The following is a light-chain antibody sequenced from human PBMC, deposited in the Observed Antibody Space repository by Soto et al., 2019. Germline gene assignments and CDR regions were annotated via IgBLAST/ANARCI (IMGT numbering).Light chain of an antibody. J-gene: IGKJ3*01. CDR1: QSVSDMY. CDR2: AS. Sequence: EIVLTQSPGTLSLSPGERATLSCRASQSVSDMYLAWYQQKPGQAPRLLIYASNRATGIPDRFSGSGSGTCFALTISRLEPEDFAVYYCQHYGTSALFGPGTKVEIK. V-gene: IGKV3-20*01. CDR3: QHYGTSAL.